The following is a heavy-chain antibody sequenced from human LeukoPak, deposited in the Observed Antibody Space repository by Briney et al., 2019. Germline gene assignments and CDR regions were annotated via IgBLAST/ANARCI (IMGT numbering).Heavy chain of an antibody. Sequence: PSETLSLTCTVSGDSIDSYYWSWIRQPPGKGLEWIGYIFYSGSTSYKPSLKSRVTISVDTSKNQFSLKLSSVTAADTAVYYCARTGGATGPYYFDFWGQGTLVTVSS. V-gene: IGHV4-59*01. D-gene: IGHD1-1*01. CDR1: GDSIDSYY. CDR3: ARTGGATGPYYFDF. CDR2: IFYSGST. J-gene: IGHJ4*02.